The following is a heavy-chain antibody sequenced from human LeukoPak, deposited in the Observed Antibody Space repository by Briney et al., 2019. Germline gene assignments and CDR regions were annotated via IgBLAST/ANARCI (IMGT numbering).Heavy chain of an antibody. CDR1: GFTFSSYW. V-gene: IGHV3-7*01. CDR3: AREGGGYALDY. J-gene: IGHJ4*02. D-gene: IGHD3-22*01. Sequence: PGGSLRLSCAAPGFTFSSYWMSWVRQAPGKGLEWVANIKQDGSEKYYVDSVKGRFTISRDNAKNSLYLQMNSLRAEDTAVYYCAREGGGYALDYGGQGTLVTVSS. CDR2: IKQDGSEK.